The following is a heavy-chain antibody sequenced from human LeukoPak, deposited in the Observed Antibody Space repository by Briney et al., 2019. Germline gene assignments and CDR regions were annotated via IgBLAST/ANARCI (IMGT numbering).Heavy chain of an antibody. CDR1: GGSFSGYY. V-gene: IGHV4-34*01. D-gene: IGHD2-21*02. J-gene: IGHJ4*02. Sequence: SETLSLTCAVYGGSFSGYYWSWIRQPPGKGLEWIGEINHSGSTNYNPSLKSRVTISVDTSKNQFSLKLSSVTAADTAVHYCARGRVATFRVVTDIFPGVGLFDYWGQGTLVTVSS. CDR2: INHSGST. CDR3: ARGRVATFRVVTDIFPGVGLFDY.